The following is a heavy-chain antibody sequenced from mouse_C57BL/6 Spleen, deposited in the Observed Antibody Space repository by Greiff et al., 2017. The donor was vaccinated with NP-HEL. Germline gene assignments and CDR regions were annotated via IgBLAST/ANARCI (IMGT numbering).Heavy chain of an antibody. J-gene: IGHJ3*01. V-gene: IGHV1-9*01. D-gene: IGHD1-1*01. CDR1: GYTFTGYW. Sequence: VQLQQSGAELMKPGASVKLSCKATGYTFTGYWIEWVKQRPGHGLEWIGEILPGSGSTNYNEKFKGKATFTADTSSNTAYMQLSSLTTEDSAIFCCARKADDYYGSSYGFAYWGQGTLVTVSA. CDR3: ARKADDYYGSSYGFAY. CDR2: ILPGSGST.